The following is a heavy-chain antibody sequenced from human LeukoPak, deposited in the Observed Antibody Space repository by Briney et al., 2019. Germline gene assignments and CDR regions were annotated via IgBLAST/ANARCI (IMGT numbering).Heavy chain of an antibody. J-gene: IGHJ4*02. CDR3: ARWRYCSGGSCNPKTKYYFDY. V-gene: IGHV3-20*04. D-gene: IGHD2-15*01. CDR2: LNWKGGST. CDR1: GFTFSSYA. Sequence: PGGSLRLSCAASGFTFSSYAMSWVRQAPGKGLEWVSGLNWKGGSTGYADSVKGRFTISRDNAKNSLYLQMNSLRAEDTALYYCARWRYCSGGSCNPKTKYYFDYWGQGTLVTVSS.